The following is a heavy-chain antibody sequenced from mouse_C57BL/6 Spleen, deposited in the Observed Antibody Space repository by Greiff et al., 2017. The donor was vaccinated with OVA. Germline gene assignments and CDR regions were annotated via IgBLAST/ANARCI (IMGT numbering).Heavy chain of an antibody. CDR2: IDPSDSET. CDR1: GYTFTSYW. V-gene: IGHV1-52*01. D-gene: IGHD2-3*01. J-gene: IGHJ4*01. Sequence: QVQLQQPGAELVRPGSSVKLSCKASGYTFTSYWMHWVKQRPIQGLEWIGNIDPSDSETHYNQKFKDKATLTVDKSSSTAYMQLSSLTSEDSAVYYCARGEGDGYYVYYAMDYWGQGTSVTVSS. CDR3: ARGEGDGYYVYYAMDY.